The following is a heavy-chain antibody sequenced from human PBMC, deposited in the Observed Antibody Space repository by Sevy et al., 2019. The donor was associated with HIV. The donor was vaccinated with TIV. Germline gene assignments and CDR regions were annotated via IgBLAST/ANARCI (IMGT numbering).Heavy chain of an antibody. D-gene: IGHD3-16*01. J-gene: IGHJ4*02. CDR1: GLTLTTTG. CDR2: VTSDGTT. Sequence: GGSLRLSCAASGLTLTTTGMSWVRQAPGKGLEWVAGVTSDGTTYYADSLRDRFTMSRDNSNNTLYLQLNSLRADDTAVFYCAGGDTTMITDLDYWGQGTLVTVSS. CDR3: AGGDTTMITDLDY. V-gene: IGHV3-23*01.